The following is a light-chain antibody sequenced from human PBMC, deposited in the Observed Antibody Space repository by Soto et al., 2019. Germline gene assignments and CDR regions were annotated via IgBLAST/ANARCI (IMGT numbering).Light chain of an antibody. CDR1: QSVNSN. V-gene: IGKV3-11*01. CDR3: QQRSEWPLT. Sequence: EIVLTQSPATLSLSPGERATLSSRANQSVNSNLAWYQQKPGQTPRLLIYDASNRATGIPARFSGSGSGTDFTLTISSLEPEDFAVYYCQQRSEWPLTFGGGTKVEIK. J-gene: IGKJ4*01. CDR2: DAS.